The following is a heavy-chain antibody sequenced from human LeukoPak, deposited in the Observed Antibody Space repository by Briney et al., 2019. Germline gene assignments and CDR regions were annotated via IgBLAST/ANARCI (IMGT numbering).Heavy chain of an antibody. V-gene: IGHV3-30*02. CDR1: GSTFSNYG. J-gene: IGHJ5*02. CDR2: ISFDGSQK. D-gene: IGHD3-10*01. Sequence: PGGSLRLSCAASGSTFSNYGMPWVRQAPGKGLEWVALISFDGSQKCYADSVKGRFTISRDNSKSTVYLQMNSLRVEDAAVYYCSKDLTSDFGGDLDPWGQGTLVTVSS. CDR3: SKDLTSDFGGDLDP.